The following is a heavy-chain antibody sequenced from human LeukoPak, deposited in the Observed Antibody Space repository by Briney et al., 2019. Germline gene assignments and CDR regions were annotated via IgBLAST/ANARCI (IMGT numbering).Heavy chain of an antibody. Sequence: PGGSLRLSCAASGFTFNNYNMNWVRQAPGKGLEWVSYISSSSSAIYYADSVKGRFTISRDNAKNSLYLQMNSLRAEDTAVYYCARDLTPHWDYSGSYSNNWFDPWGQGTLVTVSS. CDR2: ISSSSSAI. CDR3: ARDLTPHWDYSGSYSNNWFDP. V-gene: IGHV3-48*04. D-gene: IGHD1-26*01. J-gene: IGHJ5*02. CDR1: GFTFNNYN.